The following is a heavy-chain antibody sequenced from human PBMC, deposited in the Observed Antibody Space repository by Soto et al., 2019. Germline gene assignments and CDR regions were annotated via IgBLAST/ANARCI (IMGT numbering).Heavy chain of an antibody. V-gene: IGHV3-23*01. J-gene: IGHJ4*02. CDR2: IAGSGGDI. D-gene: IGHD1-26*01. CDR3: AKKYYGTYTFDY. CDR1: AFTFSNYA. Sequence: PGGSLRLSCAGSAFTFSNYAMAWVRQAPGKGLEWVSSIAGSGGDISYADSVKGRFTISRDNSKRTLFLQMDSLRAEDTAIYYCAKKYYGTYTFDYWGQGTLVTVSS.